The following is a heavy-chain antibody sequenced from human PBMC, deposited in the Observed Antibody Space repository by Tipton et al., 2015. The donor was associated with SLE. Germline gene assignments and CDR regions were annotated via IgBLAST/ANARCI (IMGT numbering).Heavy chain of an antibody. CDR1: GFTFSDSY. Sequence: SLRLSCVGSGFTFSDSYMCWIRQAPGKGLEWISYITTSGHTIYYADSVQGRFTISRDNSKNTLYLQMNSLRVEDTAVYYCARGRTGEDDYWGQGTLVTVSS. CDR2: ITTSGHTI. V-gene: IGHV3-11*01. CDR3: ARGRTGEDDY. J-gene: IGHJ4*02. D-gene: IGHD7-27*01.